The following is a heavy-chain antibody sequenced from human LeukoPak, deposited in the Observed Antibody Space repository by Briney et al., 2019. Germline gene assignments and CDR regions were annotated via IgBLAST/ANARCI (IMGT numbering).Heavy chain of an antibody. Sequence: GSLRLSCAASGFIFCSYWMSWVRQAPGKGLEWIGSIYYSGSTYYNPSLKSRVTISVDTSKNQFSLKLSSVTAADTAVYYCARGSGSYFDYWGQGTLVTVSS. V-gene: IGHV4-39*01. CDR3: ARGSGSYFDY. J-gene: IGHJ4*02. CDR2: IYYSGST. D-gene: IGHD1-26*01. CDR1: GFIFCSYW.